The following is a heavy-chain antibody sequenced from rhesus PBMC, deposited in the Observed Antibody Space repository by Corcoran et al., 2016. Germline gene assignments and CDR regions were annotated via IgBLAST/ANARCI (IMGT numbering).Heavy chain of an antibody. V-gene: IGHV3-116*02. CDR1: GVTLPDHY. J-gene: IGHJ4*01. CDR3: ARGGRYFDY. CDR2: IRIQAHGGSA. Sequence: EVRLVESGGGLVQPGGSLRISWGAAGVTLPDHYMSWGRQAPGKGPEWVVFIRIQAHGGSAVYAASVLSRFTISRDDSKCIASLQMNSLKTADTAVYYCARGGRYFDYWGQGVLVTVSS.